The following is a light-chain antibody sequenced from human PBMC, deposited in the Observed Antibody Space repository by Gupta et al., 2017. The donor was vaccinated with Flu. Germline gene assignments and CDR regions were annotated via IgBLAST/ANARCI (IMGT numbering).Light chain of an antibody. CDR2: GAS. J-gene: IGKJ4*01. CDR3: QQYGSSPPLT. V-gene: IGKV3-20*01. CDR1: QSVAGSC. Sequence: DIMFTQSPGIVSLSSGDRATLSCRASQSVAGSCLAWYQQKPGQAPRLLIYGASNRATGVPDRFSGSGYGTDFTLTISSREPEDFAVYYCQQYGSSPPLTFGGGTKVEIK.